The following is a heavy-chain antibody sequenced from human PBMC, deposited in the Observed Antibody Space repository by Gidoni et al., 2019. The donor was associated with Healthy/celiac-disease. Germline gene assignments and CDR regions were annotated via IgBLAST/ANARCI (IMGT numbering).Heavy chain of an antibody. CDR2: IYTSGST. J-gene: IGHJ6*03. CDR3: ARGGYCSSTSCIGDYYYYYMDV. Sequence: QVQLQASGPGLVKPSETLSLTCTVSGGSISSYYWSWIRQPAGKGLEWIGRIYTSGSTNYNPSLKSRVTMSVDTSKNQFALKLSSVTAADTAVYYCARGGYCSSTSCIGDYYYYYMDVWGKGTTVTVSS. CDR1: GGSISSYY. V-gene: IGHV4-4*07. D-gene: IGHD2-2*03.